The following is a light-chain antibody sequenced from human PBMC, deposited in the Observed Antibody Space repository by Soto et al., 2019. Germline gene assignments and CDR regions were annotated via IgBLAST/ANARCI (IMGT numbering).Light chain of an antibody. CDR1: QSISGY. CDR2: AAS. J-gene: IGKJ4*01. Sequence: DIQMTQSPSSLSASVGDRVTITCRASQSISGYLNWYQHKPGKAPNLLIYAASTLQSGVPLRFSGSGSETDFTLTISSLQPEDFATYYCQQSYGTPLTFGGGTKVEIK. V-gene: IGKV1-39*01. CDR3: QQSYGTPLT.